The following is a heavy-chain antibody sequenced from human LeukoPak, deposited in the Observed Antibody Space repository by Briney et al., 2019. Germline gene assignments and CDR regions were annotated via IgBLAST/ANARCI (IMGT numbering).Heavy chain of an antibody. CDR3: ARDIPDYGSNSGVDY. D-gene: IGHD4-23*01. J-gene: IGHJ4*02. CDR1: GFTFSSYG. CDR2: IWYDGSNK. Sequence: GGSLRLSCAASGFTFSSYGMHWVSHAPGKGLEWVAVIWYDGSNKYYADSVKGRFTISRDNSKNTLYLQTNSLRAEDTAVYYCARDIPDYGSNSGVDYWGQGTLVTVSS. V-gene: IGHV3-33*01.